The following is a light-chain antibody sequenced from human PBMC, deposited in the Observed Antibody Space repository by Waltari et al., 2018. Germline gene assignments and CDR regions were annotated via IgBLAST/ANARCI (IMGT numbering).Light chain of an antibody. CDR1: QSVSRT. CDR3: QHYVRLPAT. CDR2: GAS. Sequence: EIVLTQSPGTLSLSPGERATLSCRVSQSVSRTLAWYQQKPGKTPKLLIYGASIRATGIPDRFTGSGSGTDFSLTISSLEPEDFAIYFCQHYVRLPATFGQGTKVEIK. J-gene: IGKJ1*01. V-gene: IGKV3-20*01.